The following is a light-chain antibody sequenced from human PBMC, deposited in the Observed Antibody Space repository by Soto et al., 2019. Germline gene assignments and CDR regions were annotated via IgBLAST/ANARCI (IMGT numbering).Light chain of an antibody. CDR1: QGISFD. CDR2: AAS. CDR3: LQDYNFPYT. J-gene: IGKJ2*01. Sequence: AIQMTQSPSSLSTSVGDRVTITCRASQGISFDVAWYQQKPGKAPKLLIYAASSLQSGVPSRFSGSGSGTDFTLTISSLQPEDFATYYCLQDYNFPYTFGRGPSWRSN. V-gene: IGKV1-6*01.